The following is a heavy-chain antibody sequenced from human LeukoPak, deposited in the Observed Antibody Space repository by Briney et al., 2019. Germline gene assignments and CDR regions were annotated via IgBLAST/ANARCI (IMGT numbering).Heavy chain of an antibody. D-gene: IGHD3-3*01. V-gene: IGHV3-23*01. CDR2: INDDTP. J-gene: IGHJ5*02. CDR3: AKEHDLWHEEGNWFDT. Sequence: SGGSLRLSCTPSGFSFNTYSMSWVRQAPGKGLEGVSAINDDTPYYTDSVRGRFTVSRDNSKDTLYLHLNSLRAEDTAIYYCAKEHDLWHEEGNWFDTWGQGVLVTVSS. CDR1: GFSFNTYS.